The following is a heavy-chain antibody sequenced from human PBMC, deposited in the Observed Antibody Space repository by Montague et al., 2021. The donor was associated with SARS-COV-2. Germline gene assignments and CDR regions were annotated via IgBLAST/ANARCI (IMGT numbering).Heavy chain of an antibody. CDR3: ARENSGTDHYDAFDF. D-gene: IGHD1-26*01. V-gene: IGHV4-59*01. CDR1: GGSISGYY. J-gene: IGHJ3*01. Sequence: SETLSLTCSVSGGSISGYYWSWIRQPQGKGLEWIGNIYHSGNTKYNPSLKSRVSISVYTSKNKFSLRLSPVTAADTAVYYCARENSGTDHYDAFDFWGPGTMVTVSS. CDR2: IYHSGNT.